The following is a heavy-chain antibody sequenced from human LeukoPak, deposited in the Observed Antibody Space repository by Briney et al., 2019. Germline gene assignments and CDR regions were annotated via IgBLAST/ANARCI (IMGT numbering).Heavy chain of an antibody. Sequence: PGGSLRLSCAASGFTFSSYAMSWVRQAPGKGLEWGSAISGSGGSTYYADSVKGRFTISRDNSKNTLYLQMNSLRAEDTAVYYCAKDGEGNTAMEKPSDYWGQGTLVTVSS. J-gene: IGHJ4*02. CDR2: ISGSGGST. V-gene: IGHV3-23*01. CDR1: GFTFSSYA. CDR3: AKDGEGNTAMEKPSDY. D-gene: IGHD5-18*01.